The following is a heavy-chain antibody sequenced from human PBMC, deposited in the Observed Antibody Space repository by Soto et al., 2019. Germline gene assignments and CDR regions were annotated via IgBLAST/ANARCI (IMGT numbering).Heavy chain of an antibody. D-gene: IGHD2-2*01. Sequence: QVQLVQSGAEVKKPGSSVKVSCKASGGTFSSYAISWVRQAPGQGLEWMGGIIPIFGTANYAQKFQGRVTITADESTSTAYKELSSLRSEDTAVYYCARQGNCSSTSCYSDWFDPWGQGTLVTVSS. V-gene: IGHV1-69*01. J-gene: IGHJ5*02. CDR1: GGTFSSYA. CDR2: IIPIFGTA. CDR3: ARQGNCSSTSCYSDWFDP.